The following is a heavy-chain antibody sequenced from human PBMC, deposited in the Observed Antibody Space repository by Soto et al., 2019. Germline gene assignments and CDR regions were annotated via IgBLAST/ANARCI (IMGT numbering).Heavy chain of an antibody. CDR3: ARWWGGNRKGFDP. CDR2: IYYSGST. D-gene: IGHD2-15*01. CDR1: GGSISSGDYY. Sequence: QVQLQESGPGLVKPSQTLSLTCTVSGGSISSGDYYWSWIRQHPGKGLEWIGYIYYSGSTHYNPSLKSRVNISVATSKNQFSLKLGFVPAADTAVDYCARWWGGNRKGFDPWGQGTLVTVSS. J-gene: IGHJ5*02. V-gene: IGHV4-31*03.